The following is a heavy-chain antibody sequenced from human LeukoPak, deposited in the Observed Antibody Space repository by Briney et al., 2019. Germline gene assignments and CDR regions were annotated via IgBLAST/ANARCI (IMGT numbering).Heavy chain of an antibody. Sequence: PGGSLRLSCAASGFTFSSSGMHWVRQAPGKGLEWVAVIWYDGSNKYYADSVKGRFTISRDNSKNTLYLQMNSLRAEDTAVYYCASEPYSSSSGLWYYYYGMDVWGQGTTVTVSS. J-gene: IGHJ6*02. V-gene: IGHV3-33*01. CDR1: GFTFSSSG. CDR2: IWYDGSNK. CDR3: ASEPYSSSSGLWYYYYGMDV. D-gene: IGHD6-6*01.